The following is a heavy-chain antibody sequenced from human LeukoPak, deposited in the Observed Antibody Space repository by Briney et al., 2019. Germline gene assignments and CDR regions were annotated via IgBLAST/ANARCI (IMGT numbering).Heavy chain of an antibody. V-gene: IGHV3-53*01. CDR3: ARVGDHFHWNLDL. D-gene: IGHD3-3*02. CDR1: GFTLSTYY. Sequence: PGGSLRLSCAASGFTLSTYYMNWVRQAPGKGLEWVSIIYSGATTYYADSVKGRFTISRDTSKNTVSLQMNSLRADDTAVYFCARVGDHFHWNLDLWGSGTLVTVSS. CDR2: IYSGATT. J-gene: IGHJ2*01.